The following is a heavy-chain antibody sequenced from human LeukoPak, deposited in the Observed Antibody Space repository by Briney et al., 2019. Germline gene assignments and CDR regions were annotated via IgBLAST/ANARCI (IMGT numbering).Heavy chain of an antibody. J-gene: IGHJ4*02. CDR3: ARAYSGSSDGAADY. D-gene: IGHD1-26*01. V-gene: IGHV3-21*01. Sequence: GGSLRLSCAAPGFTFSSYSMNWVRQAPGKGLEWVSSISSSSSYIYYADSVKGRFTISRDNAKNSLYLQMNSLRAEDTAVYYCARAYSGSSDGAADYWGQGTLVTVSS. CDR1: GFTFSSYS. CDR2: ISSSSSYI.